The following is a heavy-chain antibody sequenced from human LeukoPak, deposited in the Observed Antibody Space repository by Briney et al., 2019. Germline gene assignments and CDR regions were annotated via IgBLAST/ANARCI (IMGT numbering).Heavy chain of an antibody. CDR2: IRYDGSNK. Sequence: GGSLRLSCAASGFTFSSYGMHWVRQAPGKGLEWVAFIRYDGSNKYYADSVKGRFTISRDNSKNTLYLQMNSLRAEDTAVYYCAKGRGCSGGSCYLFQHWGQGTLVTVSS. D-gene: IGHD2-15*01. CDR3: AKGRGCSGGSCYLFQH. J-gene: IGHJ1*01. CDR1: GFTFSSYG. V-gene: IGHV3-30*02.